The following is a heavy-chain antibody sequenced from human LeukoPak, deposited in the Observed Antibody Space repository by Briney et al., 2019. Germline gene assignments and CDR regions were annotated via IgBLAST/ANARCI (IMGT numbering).Heavy chain of an antibody. CDR2: ISGSGGST. CDR1: GFTFSSYA. D-gene: IGHD3-22*01. Sequence: PGGSLRLSCAASGFTFSSYAMSWVRQAPGKGLEWVSAISGSGGSTYYADSVKGRFTISRDNSKNTLYLQMNSLRAEDTAVYYRAKGDYYDSSGYSLFDYWGQGTLVTVSS. V-gene: IGHV3-23*01. J-gene: IGHJ4*02. CDR3: AKGDYYDSSGYSLFDY.